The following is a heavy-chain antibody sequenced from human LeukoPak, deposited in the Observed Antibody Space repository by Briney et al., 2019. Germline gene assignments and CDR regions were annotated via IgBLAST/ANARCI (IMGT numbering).Heavy chain of an antibody. J-gene: IGHJ5*02. CDR1: GFTFTSYW. CDR3: ARRGTIAVPVFWFDP. CDR2: IKQDGSEK. V-gene: IGHV3-7*01. D-gene: IGHD6-19*01. Sequence: GGSLRLSCAVSGFTFTSYWMSWVRQAPGKGLEWVANIKQDGSEKYYLDSLEGRFTISRDNAKNSVYLQINRLRAEDTAVYYCARRGTIAVPVFWFDPWGQGTLVIVSS.